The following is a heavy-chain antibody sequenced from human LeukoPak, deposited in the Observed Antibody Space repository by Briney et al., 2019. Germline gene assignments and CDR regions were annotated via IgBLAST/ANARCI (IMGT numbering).Heavy chain of an antibody. CDR1: GFAFSTYA. V-gene: IGHV3-23*01. CDR3: ARLEVGSTGY. Sequence: GGSLRLSCAASGFAFSTYAMSWVRQAPGKGLEWVSLISSGGNTYYGDPVRGRFTISRDNSRNTVDIQKNSLAADDAAVYYCARLEVGSTGYWGRGTLVTVFS. D-gene: IGHD1-1*01. J-gene: IGHJ4*02. CDR2: ISSGGNT.